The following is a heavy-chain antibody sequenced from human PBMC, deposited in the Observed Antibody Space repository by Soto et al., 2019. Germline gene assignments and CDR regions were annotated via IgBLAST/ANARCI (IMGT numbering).Heavy chain of an antibody. D-gene: IGHD3-22*01. V-gene: IGHV3-7*04. CDR2: IKPDGSEK. CDR3: ARGDYYDTSGPFSDAFDI. J-gene: IGHJ3*02. CDR1: GFTFNTYW. Sequence: GGSLRLSCAASGFTFNTYWMSWVRQAPGKGLEWVANIKPDGSEKWYVDSVKGRFTISRDNAKNSLYLQINSLRAEDTAVYFCARGDYYDTSGPFSDAFDIWGQGTMVTVSS.